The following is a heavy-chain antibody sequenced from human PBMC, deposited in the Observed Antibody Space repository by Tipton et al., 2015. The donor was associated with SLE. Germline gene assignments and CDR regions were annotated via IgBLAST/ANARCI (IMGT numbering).Heavy chain of an antibody. D-gene: IGHD3-3*01. CDR3: ARDDFWSGYNY. CDR2: IYTSGST. CDR1: GGSISSGSYY. Sequence: LRLSCTVSGGSISSGSYYWSWIRQPAGKGLEWIGRIYTSGSTNYNPSLKSRVTISVDTPKNQFSLKLSSVTAADTAVYYCARDDFWSGYNYWGQGTLVTVSS. J-gene: IGHJ4*02. V-gene: IGHV4-61*02.